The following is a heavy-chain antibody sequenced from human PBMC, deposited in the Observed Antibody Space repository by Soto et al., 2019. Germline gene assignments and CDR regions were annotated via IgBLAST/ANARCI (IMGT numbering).Heavy chain of an antibody. V-gene: IGHV3-23*01. Sequence: HPGGSLRLSCAASGFTFSSYAMSWVRQAPGKGLEWVSVISGSGGSTHYADSVKGRSTISRDNSKNTLYLQVNSLRAEDTAVYYCAKEADISGYHPDYWGQGTQVTVSS. D-gene: IGHD3-22*01. CDR2: ISGSGGST. CDR3: AKEADISGYHPDY. J-gene: IGHJ4*02. CDR1: GFTFSSYA.